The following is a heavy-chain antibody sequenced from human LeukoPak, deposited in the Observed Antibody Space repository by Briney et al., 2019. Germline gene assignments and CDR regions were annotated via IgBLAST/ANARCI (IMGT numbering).Heavy chain of an antibody. D-gene: IGHD6-19*01. V-gene: IGHV4-59*08. J-gene: IGHJ4*02. CDR3: ARSDSYSSGWYNFDY. Sequence: SETLSLTCTVSGGSISNYYWSWIRQPPGKGLEWIGYIYHSGSTNYNPSLKSRVTISVDTSKNKFSLKLSSVTAADTAVYYCARSDSYSSGWYNFDYWGQGTLVTVSS. CDR1: GGSISNYY. CDR2: IYHSGST.